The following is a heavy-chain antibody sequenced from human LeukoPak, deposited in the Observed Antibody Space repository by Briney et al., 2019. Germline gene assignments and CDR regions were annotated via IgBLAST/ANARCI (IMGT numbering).Heavy chain of an antibody. CDR2: ISGSGGST. Sequence: GGSLRLSWAASGFTFSSYAMSWVRQAPGKGLEWVSAISGSGGSTYYADSVKGRFTISRDNSKNTLYLQMNSLRAEDTAVYYCAKPDSSGWMTFDYWVQGTLVTVSS. J-gene: IGHJ4*02. CDR1: GFTFSSYA. D-gene: IGHD6-19*01. CDR3: AKPDSSGWMTFDY. V-gene: IGHV3-23*01.